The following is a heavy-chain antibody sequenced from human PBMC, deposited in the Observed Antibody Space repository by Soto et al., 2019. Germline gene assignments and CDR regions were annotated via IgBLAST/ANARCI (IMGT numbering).Heavy chain of an antibody. D-gene: IGHD5-12*01. J-gene: IGHJ6*03. CDR1: GYSFTSFW. Sequence: PGESLKISCKGSGYSFTSFWIGWVRQMPGKGLEWMGIIYPGDSDTRYSPSFQGQVTISADKSISTAYLQWSSLKASDTAMYYCARHISGYATFGLYYMDVWGKGTTVTVSS. CDR2: IYPGDSDT. V-gene: IGHV5-51*01. CDR3: ARHISGYATFGLYYMDV.